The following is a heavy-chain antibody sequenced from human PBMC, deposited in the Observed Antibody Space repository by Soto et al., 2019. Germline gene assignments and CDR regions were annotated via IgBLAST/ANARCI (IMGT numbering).Heavy chain of an antibody. CDR3: TVWGSGNDFGAA. CDR2: SKNKADSYTT. CDR1: RFTFSDHY. J-gene: IGHJ4*02. V-gene: IGHV3-72*01. Sequence: EVQLVESGGGLVQPGGSLRLSCAAYRFTFSDHYLEWVRQAPGKGLEWVGRSKNKADSYTTEYAASVKGRFTISRDGSKNSLFLQLNSLKTEDTAVYYCTVWGSGNDFGAAWGQGILVTVSS. D-gene: IGHD3-10*01.